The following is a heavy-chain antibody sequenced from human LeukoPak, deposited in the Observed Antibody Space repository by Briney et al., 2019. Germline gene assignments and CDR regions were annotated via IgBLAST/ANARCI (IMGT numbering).Heavy chain of an antibody. Sequence: ASVKVSCKASGYTFTSYYMHWVRQGPGQGPEWMGIINPSGGSTSYAQKFQGRVTMTRDTSTSTVYMELSSLRSEDTAVYYCARPGSSWYSDNVHAFDIWGQGTMVTVSS. CDR1: GYTFTSYY. J-gene: IGHJ3*02. CDR3: ARPGSSWYSDNVHAFDI. V-gene: IGHV1-46*01. D-gene: IGHD6-13*01. CDR2: INPSGGST.